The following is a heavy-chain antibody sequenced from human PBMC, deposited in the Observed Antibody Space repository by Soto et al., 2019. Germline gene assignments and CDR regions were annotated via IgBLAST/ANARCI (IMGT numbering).Heavy chain of an antibody. CDR1: ELTFRSYW. D-gene: IGHD1-7*01. J-gene: IGHJ3*01. V-gene: IGHV3-74*01. CDR2: ISGDGSST. Sequence: GGSLRLSXAASELTFRSYWMHWVRQSPGKGLVWVSRISGDGSSTNYADSVKGRFTISRDNAKNTVYLQIDSLRAEDTAVYYCARSLPGTYGAFDLWGQGTMVTVSS. CDR3: ARSLPGTYGAFDL.